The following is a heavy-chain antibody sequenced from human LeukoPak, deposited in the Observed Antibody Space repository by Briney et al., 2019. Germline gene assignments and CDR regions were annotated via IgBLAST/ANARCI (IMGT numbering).Heavy chain of an antibody. D-gene: IGHD1-14*01. CDR3: ARAIEAPDYMDV. V-gene: IGHV3-74*01. CDR2: INNYGGST. Sequence: GGPLRLSCAASGFTFSRHWMHWVRQAPGKGLVWVSRINNYGGSTRHADSVKGRFTISRDNAKNTLFLQMNSLGAEDTAVYYCARAIEAPDYMDVWGKGTTVTVSS. CDR1: GFTFSRHW. J-gene: IGHJ6*03.